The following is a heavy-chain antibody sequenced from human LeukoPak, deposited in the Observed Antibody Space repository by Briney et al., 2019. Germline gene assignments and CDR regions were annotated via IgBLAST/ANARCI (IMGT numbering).Heavy chain of an antibody. J-gene: IGHJ4*02. V-gene: IGHV1-69*05. CDR1: GGTFSSYA. D-gene: IGHD2-2*01. Sequence: AVKVSCKASGGTFSSYAISGVRPAPGRGVEWMGGIIPIFGTANNAQKFQGRVTITTDESTSTAYMELSSLRSEDTAVYYCARWSRYCSSTSCYNVFDYWGQGTLVTVSS. CDR3: ARWSRYCSSTSCYNVFDY. CDR2: IIPIFGTA.